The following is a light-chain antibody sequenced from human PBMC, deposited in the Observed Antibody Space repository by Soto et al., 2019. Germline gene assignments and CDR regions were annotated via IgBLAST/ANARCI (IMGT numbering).Light chain of an antibody. Sequence: DIQMTQSPSSLSASVGDRVTITCRAGHDIGNSLAWYQQKPGQVPKLVIFAASTLQSWVSARFSGSGSGTDFTLTINSLQPEDVATYYCHKYNGAPPLFTFGPGTKVDIK. CDR3: HKYNGAPPLFT. CDR1: HDIGNS. V-gene: IGKV1-27*01. CDR2: AAS. J-gene: IGKJ3*01.